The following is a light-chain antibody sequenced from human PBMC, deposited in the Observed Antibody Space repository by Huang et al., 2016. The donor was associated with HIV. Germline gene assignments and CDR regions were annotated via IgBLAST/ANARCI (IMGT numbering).Light chain of an antibody. CDR3: HQRSNWPQT. CDR1: QSVDRY. CDR2: DAS. V-gene: IGKV3-11*01. Sequence: EIVLTQSPATLSWSPGARATLSCRASQSVDRYLAWYQHKPGQAPRLLIHDASNRATGIPARFSGSGSETDFTLTISSLEPEDFAVYYCHQRSNWPQTFGQGTKVEIK. J-gene: IGKJ2*01.